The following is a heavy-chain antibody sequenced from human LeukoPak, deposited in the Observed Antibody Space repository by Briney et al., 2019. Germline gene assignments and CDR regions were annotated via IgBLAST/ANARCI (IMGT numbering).Heavy chain of an antibody. D-gene: IGHD2-2*01. V-gene: IGHV3-7*01. CDR1: GGSISSSSYY. Sequence: ETLSLTCTVSGGSISSSSYYWGWVRQAPGKGLEWVANIKQDGSEKYYVDSVKGRFTISRDNAKNSLYLQMNSLRAEDTAVYYCARDQDIVVVPAATTGTAGFDYWGQGTLVTVSS. CDR2: IKQDGSEK. CDR3: ARDQDIVVVPAATTGTAGFDY. J-gene: IGHJ4*02.